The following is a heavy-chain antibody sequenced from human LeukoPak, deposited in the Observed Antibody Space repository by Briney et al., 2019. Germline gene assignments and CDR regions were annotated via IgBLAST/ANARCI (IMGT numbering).Heavy chain of an antibody. CDR1: GFVFGNFA. D-gene: IGHD3-10*01. CDR2: LSDTGGIT. CDR3: AKESYYGSGHPFDP. V-gene: IGHV3-23*01. J-gene: IGHJ5*02. Sequence: PGGSLRHACSASGFVFGNFAMSWVRQAPGKGLERVSGLSDTGGITKYADSVKGRFIISRDNSMDTLYLQMNSLRAEDTAVYYCAKESYYGSGHPFDPWGQGVLVIVSS.